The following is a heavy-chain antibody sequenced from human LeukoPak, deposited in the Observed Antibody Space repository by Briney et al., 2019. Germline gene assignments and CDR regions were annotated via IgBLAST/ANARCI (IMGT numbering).Heavy chain of an antibody. CDR1: GGSISSGGYS. J-gene: IGHJ3*02. V-gene: IGHV4-30-2*01. CDR3: ARGGRSDYVWGSYRGDDAFDI. D-gene: IGHD3-16*02. CDR2: IYHSGST. Sequence: SETLSLTCAVSGGSISSGGYSWSWIRQPPGKGLEWIGYIYHSGSTYYNPSLKSRVTISVDRSKNQFSLKLSSVTAADTAVYYCARGGRSDYVWGSYRGDDAFDIWGQGTMVTVSS.